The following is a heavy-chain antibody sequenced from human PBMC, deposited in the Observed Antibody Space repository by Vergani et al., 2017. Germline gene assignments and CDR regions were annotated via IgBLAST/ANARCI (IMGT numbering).Heavy chain of an antibody. D-gene: IGHD5-18*01. CDR1: GYTFTGYY. Sequence: QVQLVQSGAEVKKPGASVKVSCKASGYTFTGYYMHWVRQAPGQGLEWMGWINPNSGGTNYAQKFQGRVTMTRDTDTSTVYMELSSLRSEDTAVYYCARVADVDTAMVGFDYWGQGTLVTVSS. J-gene: IGHJ4*02. CDR3: ARVADVDTAMVGFDY. V-gene: IGHV1-2*02. CDR2: INPNSGGT.